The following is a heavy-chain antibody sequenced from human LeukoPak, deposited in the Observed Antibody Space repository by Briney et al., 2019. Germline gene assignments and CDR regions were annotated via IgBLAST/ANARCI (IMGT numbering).Heavy chain of an antibody. Sequence: PGGSLRLSCAASGFTFSSYGMHWVRQAPGKGLEWVAVISYDGSNKYYADSVKGRFTISRDNSKNTLYLQMNSLRVEDTAVYYCAKYDSSRLLDPWGQGTLVTVSS. J-gene: IGHJ5*02. D-gene: IGHD6-13*01. V-gene: IGHV3-30*18. CDR3: AKYDSSRLLDP. CDR1: GFTFSSYG. CDR2: ISYDGSNK.